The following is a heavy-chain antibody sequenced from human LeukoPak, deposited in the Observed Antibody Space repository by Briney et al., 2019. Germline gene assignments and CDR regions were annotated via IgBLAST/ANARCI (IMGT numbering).Heavy chain of an antibody. CDR3: ARGSRGVISAFDI. CDR1: GGSISSYY. J-gene: IGHJ3*02. D-gene: IGHD3-10*01. Sequence: KPSETLSLTCTVSGGSISSYYWSWIRQPPGKGLEWIGYIYYSGSTNYNPSLKSRVTISVDTSKNQFSLKLSSVTAADTAVYYCARGSRGVISAFDIWGQGTMVTVSS. V-gene: IGHV4-59*01. CDR2: IYYSGST.